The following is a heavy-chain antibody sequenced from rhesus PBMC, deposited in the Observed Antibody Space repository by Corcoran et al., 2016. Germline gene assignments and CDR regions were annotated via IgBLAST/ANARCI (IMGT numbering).Heavy chain of an antibody. CDR2: IYGSGGRT. Sequence: QVQLQESGPGLVKPSETLSLTCAVSGGSFSSYWWGWIRQPPGKGVGWVGSIYGSGGRTEYKPSQKSRATISRDTSKNQFSLRLSSVTDADTAVYYCARAGWSGSYSCSRFDVWGPGVLVTVSS. CDR3: ARAGWSGSYSCSRFDV. J-gene: IGHJ5-1*01. CDR1: GGSFSSYW. V-gene: IGHV4-160*01. D-gene: IGHD6-25*01.